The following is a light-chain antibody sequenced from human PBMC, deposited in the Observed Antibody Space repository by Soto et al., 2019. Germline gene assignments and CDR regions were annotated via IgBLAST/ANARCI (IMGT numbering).Light chain of an antibody. CDR1: RSDVGVYNY. CDR2: EVS. Sequence: QSALTQPASVSGSPGQSITISCTGSRSDVGVYNYVSWYQQHPGKAPKLMIYEVSNRPSGISNRFSGSKSGNTASLTISGLQAEDEADYYCSSYRSRTTVVFGGGTQLTVL. J-gene: IGLJ2*01. CDR3: SSYRSRTTVV. V-gene: IGLV2-14*01.